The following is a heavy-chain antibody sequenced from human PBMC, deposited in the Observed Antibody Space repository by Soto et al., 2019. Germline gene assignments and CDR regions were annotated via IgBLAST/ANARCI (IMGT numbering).Heavy chain of an antibody. CDR2: IHGDGDYS. Sequence: EVQLLDSGGGLVQPGGSLRLSCAASGFMFSCCAMSWVRQAPGKGLEWVSTIHGDGDYSQYTDSVEGRFTISRDNSRNTLYLQMDSLRADDTATYYCAKNRGAGDYTNWSFAVWGRGTLVAVSS. D-gene: IGHD2-2*02. J-gene: IGHJ2*01. V-gene: IGHV3-23*01. CDR3: AKNRGAGDYTNWSFAV. CDR1: GFMFSCCA.